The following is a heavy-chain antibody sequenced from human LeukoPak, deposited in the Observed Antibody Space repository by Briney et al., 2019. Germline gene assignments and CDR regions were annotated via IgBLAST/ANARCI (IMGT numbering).Heavy chain of an antibody. CDR3: AREIGSGYDDAFDI. J-gene: IGHJ3*02. CDR2: ISAYNGNT. D-gene: IGHD5-12*01. V-gene: IGHV1-18*01. Sequence: VASVKVSCKASGYTFTSYGISWVRQAPGQGLEWMGWISAYNGNTNYAQKLQGRVTMTTDTSTSTAYMELRRLRSDDTAAYYCAREIGSGYDDAFDIWGQGTMVTVSS. CDR1: GYTFTSYG.